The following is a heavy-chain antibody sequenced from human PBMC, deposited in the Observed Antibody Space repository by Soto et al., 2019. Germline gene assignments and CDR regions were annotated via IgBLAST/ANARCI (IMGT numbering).Heavy chain of an antibody. J-gene: IGHJ6*02. V-gene: IGHV3-23*01. Sequence: EVHLLESGGDLVQPGGSLRLSCTASGLTFSTYAMSWVRQAPGKGLEWVSAIGGSGTGGRTYYADSVKGRFTISRDNSKNAVYLQMNSLGADDTAVYYWAKSPGGLDGYNSYYYGMDVWGQGTTVTVSS. D-gene: IGHD5-12*01. CDR1: GLTFSTYA. CDR2: IGGSGTGGRT. CDR3: AKSPGGLDGYNSYYYGMDV.